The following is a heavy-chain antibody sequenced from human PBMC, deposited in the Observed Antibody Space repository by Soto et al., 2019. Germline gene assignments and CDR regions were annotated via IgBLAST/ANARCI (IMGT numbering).Heavy chain of an antibody. CDR2: IYYSGST. Sequence: SETLSLTCTVSGGSISSGDYYWSWIRQHPGKGLEWIGYIYYSGSTYYNPSLKSRVTISVDTSKNQFSLKLSSVTAADTAVYYCARWPQLKPRFDYWGQGTQVTVS. V-gene: IGHV4-31*03. CDR1: GGSISSGDYY. J-gene: IGHJ4*02. CDR3: ARWPQLKPRFDY. D-gene: IGHD1-1*01.